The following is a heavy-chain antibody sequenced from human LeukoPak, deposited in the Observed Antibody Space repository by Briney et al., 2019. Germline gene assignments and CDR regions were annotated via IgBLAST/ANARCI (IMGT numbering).Heavy chain of an antibody. D-gene: IGHD7-27*01. V-gene: IGHV3-30*12. CDR2: ISYDGSIK. J-gene: IGHJ4*02. CDR1: GFTFSSFG. Sequence: GGSLRLSCAASGFTFSSFGMHWVRQAPGKGLEWVAFISYDGSIKYYADSVKGRFTVSRGNAKNSLYLQMSSLRVVDTAVYYCARDDWGFDSWGQGTLVTVSS. CDR3: ARDDWGFDS.